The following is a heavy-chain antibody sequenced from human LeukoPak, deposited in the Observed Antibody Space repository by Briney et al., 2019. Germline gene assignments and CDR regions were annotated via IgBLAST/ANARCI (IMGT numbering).Heavy chain of an antibody. V-gene: IGHV1-18*01. CDR1: GHTFTSYG. Sequence: ASVKVFCKASGHTFTSYGISWVRQAPGQGLEWMGWISAYNGNTNYAQKLQGRVTMTTDTSTSTAYMELRSLRSDDTAVYYCARHPPPTYYYDSSGYYYFDYWGQGTLVTVSS. CDR2: ISAYNGNT. J-gene: IGHJ4*02. CDR3: ARHPPPTYYYDSSGYYYFDY. D-gene: IGHD3-22*01.